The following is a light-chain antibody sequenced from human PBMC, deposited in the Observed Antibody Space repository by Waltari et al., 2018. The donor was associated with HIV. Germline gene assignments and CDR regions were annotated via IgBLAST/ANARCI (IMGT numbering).Light chain of an antibody. CDR3: CSYAGSYGYV. V-gene: IGLV2-11*01. CDR1: SSYVGGYNY. Sequence: QSALTQPRSVSGSPGQSVTISCPGPSSYVGGYNYVSWYQQHPGKAPKLMICDVSKRPSGVPDRFSGSKSGNTASLTISGLQAEDEADYYCCSYAGSYGYVFGTGTKVTVL. J-gene: IGLJ1*01. CDR2: DVS.